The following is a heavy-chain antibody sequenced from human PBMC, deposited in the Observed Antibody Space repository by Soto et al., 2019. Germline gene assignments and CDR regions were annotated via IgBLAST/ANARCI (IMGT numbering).Heavy chain of an antibody. CDR2: IDTSESST. CDR1: GFIFTNLW. V-gene: IGHV3-74*01. Sequence: GGSLRLSCEASGFIFTNLWMHWVRQVPGKGLVWVSRIDTSESSTSYADSVKGRLTISRDHAKNTVSLQMNSLRAEDTGVYYCAKDSWYFDLWSQGSLVTVSS. J-gene: IGHJ4*02. D-gene: IGHD6-13*01. CDR3: AKDSWYFDL.